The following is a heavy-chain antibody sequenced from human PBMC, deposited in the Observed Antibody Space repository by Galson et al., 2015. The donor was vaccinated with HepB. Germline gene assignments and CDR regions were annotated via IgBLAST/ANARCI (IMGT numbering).Heavy chain of an antibody. CDR2: ISYDGSNK. J-gene: IGHJ4*02. Sequence: SLRLSCAASGLTFSSYGMHWVRQAPGKGLEWVAVISYDGSNKYYADSVKGRFTISRDNSKNTLYLQMNSLRAEDTAVYYCAKDGSSWYLLGLKYYFDYWGQGTLVTVSS. CDR1: GLTFSSYG. CDR3: AKDGSSWYLLGLKYYFDY. D-gene: IGHD6-13*01. V-gene: IGHV3-30*18.